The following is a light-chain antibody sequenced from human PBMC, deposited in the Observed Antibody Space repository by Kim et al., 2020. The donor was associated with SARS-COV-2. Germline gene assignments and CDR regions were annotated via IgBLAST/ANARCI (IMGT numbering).Light chain of an antibody. V-gene: IGLV2-14*03. CDR2: DVT. CDR1: SSDIGGYKS. J-gene: IGLJ2*01. CDR3: SSYTAASTWV. Sequence: QAITISCIGSSSDIGGYKSVSWYQQHPGKPPKLMISDVTKRPSGVSNRFSGSKSGNTASLTISGLQADDEADYYCSSYTAASTWVFGGGTKVTVL.